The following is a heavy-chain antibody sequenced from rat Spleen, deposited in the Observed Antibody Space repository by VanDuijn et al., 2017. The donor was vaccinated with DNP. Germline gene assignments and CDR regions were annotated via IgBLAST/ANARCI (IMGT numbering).Heavy chain of an antibody. J-gene: IGHJ2*01. CDR3: ARWDYYDGSTPDY. Sequence: QVQLKESGPGLVQPSQTLSLTCTVSGFSLTSYTISWIRQPPGKGLEWIAAMSSGGITYYNSPLKSRLSISRDTSKSQVFLKMNSLRTEDTAMYFCARWDYYDGSTPDYWGQGVMVTVSS. CDR1: GFSLTSYT. CDR2: MSSGGIT. D-gene: IGHD1-12*03. V-gene: IGHV2-6*01.